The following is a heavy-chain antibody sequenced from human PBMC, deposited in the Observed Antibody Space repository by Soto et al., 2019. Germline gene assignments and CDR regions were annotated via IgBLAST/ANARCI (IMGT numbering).Heavy chain of an antibody. Sequence: ASVKVSCKASGYTFTSYYMHWVRQAPGQGLEWMGIINPSGGSTSYAQKFQGRVTMTRDTSTSTVYMELSSLRSEDTAVYYCEIVSSSGYFDCWGQGTLVTVSS. CDR1: GYTFTSYY. CDR3: EIVSSSGYFDC. D-gene: IGHD6-6*01. CDR2: INPSGGST. J-gene: IGHJ4*02. V-gene: IGHV1-46*01.